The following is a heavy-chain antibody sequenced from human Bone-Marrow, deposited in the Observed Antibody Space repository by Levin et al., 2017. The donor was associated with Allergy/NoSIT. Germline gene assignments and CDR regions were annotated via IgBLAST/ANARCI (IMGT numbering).Heavy chain of an antibody. Sequence: ASVKVSCAASGFIFSSYSMNWVRQAPGKGLEWVSYISSSSSTIYYADSVKGRFTISRDNAKDSLYLQMNSLRDEDTAVYYCARNLGDGRFPGDYWGQGTLVTVSS. J-gene: IGHJ4*02. V-gene: IGHV3-48*02. D-gene: IGHD5-24*01. CDR1: GFIFSSYS. CDR3: ARNLGDGRFPGDY. CDR2: ISSSSSTI.